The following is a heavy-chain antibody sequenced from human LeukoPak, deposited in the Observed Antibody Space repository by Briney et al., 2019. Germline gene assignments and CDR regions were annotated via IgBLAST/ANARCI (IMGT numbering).Heavy chain of an antibody. CDR2: INAYNGNT. D-gene: IGHD5-12*01. Sequence: GASVKVSRKASGYTFTSYGISWVRQAPGQGLEWMGWINAYNGNTNYAQKLQGRVTMTTDTSTSTAYMELRSLRSDDTAVYYCARSLSGYDFPSFEYWGQGTLVTVSS. CDR3: ARSLSGYDFPSFEY. J-gene: IGHJ4*02. CDR1: GYTFTSYG. V-gene: IGHV1-18*01.